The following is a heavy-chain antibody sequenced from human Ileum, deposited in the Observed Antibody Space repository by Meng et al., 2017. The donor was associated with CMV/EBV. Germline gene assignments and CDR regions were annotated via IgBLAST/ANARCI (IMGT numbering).Heavy chain of an antibody. CDR2: IYSGGST. CDR3: ARESRLGGYYFDY. Sequence: EVQLVESGGGLIEPGGSLGLSCAASGFTVSSNYMSWVRQAPGKGLEWVSVIYSGGSTYYADSVKGRSTISRDNSKNTLYLQMNSLRAEDTAVYYCARESRLGGYYFDYWGQGTLVTVSS. V-gene: IGHV3-53*01. J-gene: IGHJ4*02. CDR1: GFTVSSNY. D-gene: IGHD3-16*01.